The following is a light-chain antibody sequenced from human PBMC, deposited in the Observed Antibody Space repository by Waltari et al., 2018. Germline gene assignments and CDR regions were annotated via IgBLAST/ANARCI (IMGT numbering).Light chain of an antibody. CDR3: QHLNSYPLN. Sequence: DIYLTQSPSFLSASVGDKVTITCRASQDIHRYLAWYQLRPGQAPRLIIYVASKLQSGVPSRFSGSGTGTDFTLTISGLQPEDFATYYCQHLNSYPLNFGGGTKVEIK. CDR1: QDIHRY. V-gene: IGKV1-9*01. J-gene: IGKJ4*01. CDR2: VAS.